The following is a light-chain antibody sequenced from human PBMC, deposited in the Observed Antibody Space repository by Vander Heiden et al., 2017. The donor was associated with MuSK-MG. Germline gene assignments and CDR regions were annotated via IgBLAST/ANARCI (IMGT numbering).Light chain of an antibody. V-gene: IGKV3-20*01. CDR1: QRVSSNY. CDR3: KQYGSSPRT. Sequence: EIVLTQSPGTLSLSPGESATLSCSASQRVSSNYLAWYQQKPGQAPRLLIYGASSRATGIPDRFSGSGSGTDFTLTIRRLEPEDFAVYHCKQYGSSPRTFGQGTKVEIK. J-gene: IGKJ1*01. CDR2: GAS.